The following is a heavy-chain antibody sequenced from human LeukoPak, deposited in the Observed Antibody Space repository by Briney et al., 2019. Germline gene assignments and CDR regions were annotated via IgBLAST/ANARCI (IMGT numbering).Heavy chain of an antibody. CDR2: IKQDGSEK. D-gene: IGHD2-8*01. Sequence: GGSLRLSCAVSGFTFSSYWMNWVRQAPGKGLEWVANIKQDGSEKNYVDSVKGRFTISRDNAKSSLFLQMNDLRAEDTAVYYCAKGGRGNGEVYWGQGTLVTVSS. J-gene: IGHJ4*02. CDR3: AKGGRGNGEVY. CDR1: GFTFSSYW. V-gene: IGHV3-7*01.